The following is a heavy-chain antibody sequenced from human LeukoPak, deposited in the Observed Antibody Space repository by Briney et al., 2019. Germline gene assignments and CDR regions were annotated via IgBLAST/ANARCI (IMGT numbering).Heavy chain of an antibody. D-gene: IGHD5-18*01. CDR3: TTDQDTAMAQPFDY. Sequence: PGGSLRLSCAASGFTFSGSAMHWVRQASGKGLEWVGRTRSKANSYATAHAASVKGRFTISRDDSKNTAYLRMNSLKTEDTAVYYCTTDQDTAMAQPFDYWGQGTLVTVSS. CDR1: GFTFSGSA. J-gene: IGHJ4*02. CDR2: TRSKANSYAT. V-gene: IGHV3-73*01.